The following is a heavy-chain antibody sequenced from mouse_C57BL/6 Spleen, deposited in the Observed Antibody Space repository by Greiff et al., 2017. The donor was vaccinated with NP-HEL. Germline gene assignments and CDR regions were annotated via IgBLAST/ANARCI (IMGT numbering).Heavy chain of an antibody. J-gene: IGHJ4*01. D-gene: IGHD2-4*01. CDR1: GYAFSSSW. CDR2: IYPGDGDT. Sequence: QVQLQQSGPELVKPGASVKISCKASGYAFSSSWMNWVKQRPGKGLEWIGRIYPGDGDTNYNGKFKGKATLTADKSSSTAYMQLSSLTSEDSAVYFCARNPSLYYDYRYAMDYWGQGTSVTVSS. V-gene: IGHV1-82*01. CDR3: ARNPSLYYDYRYAMDY.